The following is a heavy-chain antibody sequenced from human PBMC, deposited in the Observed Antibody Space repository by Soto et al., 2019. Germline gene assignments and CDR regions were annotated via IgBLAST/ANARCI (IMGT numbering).Heavy chain of an antibody. CDR1: GFTFSSYA. J-gene: IGHJ4*02. CDR2: ISGSGGST. D-gene: IGHD3-16*01. V-gene: IGHV3-23*01. Sequence: PGGSLRLSCAASGFTFSSYAMSWVRQAPGKGLEWVSAISGSGGSTYYADSVKGRFTISRDNSKNTLYLQMNSLRAENTAVYYCNVGGRLGLFDYWGQGTLVTVSS. CDR3: NVGGRLGLFDY.